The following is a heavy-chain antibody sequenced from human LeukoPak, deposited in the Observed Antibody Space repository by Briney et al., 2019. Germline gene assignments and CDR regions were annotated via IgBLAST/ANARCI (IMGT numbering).Heavy chain of an antibody. CDR2: LSSDGSST. CDR1: GFTFSTYW. V-gene: IGHV3-74*01. CDR3: AKDNYDYGDYDGGDY. J-gene: IGHJ4*02. D-gene: IGHD4-17*01. Sequence: GGSLRLSCAVSGFTFSTYWMHWVRQVPGKRLVWVSRLSSDGSSTSYADSVKGRFTISRDNSKNTLYLQMSSLRAEDTAVYYCAKDNYDYGDYDGGDYWGQGTLVTVSS.